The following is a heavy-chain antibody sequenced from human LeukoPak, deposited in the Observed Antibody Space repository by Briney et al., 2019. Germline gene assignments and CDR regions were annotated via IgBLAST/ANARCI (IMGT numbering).Heavy chain of an antibody. CDR1: GGSISNYY. J-gene: IGHJ2*01. CDR2: FYTSGTT. V-gene: IGHV4-4*07. Sequence: SETLSLTCTVSGGSISNYYWNWIRQPAGKGLEWIGRFYTSGTTNYNPSPKSRVTMSIATSKNQVSLKMRSVTAADTAVYYCARTVVTLDWYFDLWGRGTLVSVSS. CDR3: ARTVVTLDWYFDL. D-gene: IGHD4-23*01.